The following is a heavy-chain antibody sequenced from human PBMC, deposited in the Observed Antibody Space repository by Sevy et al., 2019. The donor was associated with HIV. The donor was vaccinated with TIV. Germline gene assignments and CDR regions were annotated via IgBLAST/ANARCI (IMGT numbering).Heavy chain of an antibody. CDR1: GFTFSSYS. Sequence: GSLRLSCAASGFTFSSYSMNWVRQAPGKGLEWVSSISSSNNYIYYADSLKGRFTISRDNAKNSLYLQMNSLRAEDTAVYYRARDLREYSSSSKYYFDYWGQGILVTVSS. D-gene: IGHD6-6*01. CDR3: ARDLREYSSSSKYYFDY. CDR2: ISSSNNYI. V-gene: IGHV3-21*01. J-gene: IGHJ4*02.